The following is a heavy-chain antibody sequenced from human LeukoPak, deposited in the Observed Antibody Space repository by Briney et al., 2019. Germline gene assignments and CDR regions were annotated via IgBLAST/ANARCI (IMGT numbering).Heavy chain of an antibody. CDR1: GYTFTGYY. Sequence: ASVKVSCKASGYTFTGYYMHWLRQAPGQGLEWIGWINPNSGGTNYAQKFQGRVTMTRDTSISTAYMELSRLRSDDTAVYYCARVESIAAAGYFDYWGQGTLVTVSS. D-gene: IGHD6-13*01. V-gene: IGHV1-2*02. CDR3: ARVESIAAAGYFDY. CDR2: INPNSGGT. J-gene: IGHJ4*02.